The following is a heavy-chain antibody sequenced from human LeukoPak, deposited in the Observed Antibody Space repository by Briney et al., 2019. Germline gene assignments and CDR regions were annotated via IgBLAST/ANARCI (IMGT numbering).Heavy chain of an antibody. V-gene: IGHV4-59*01. Sequence: SETLSLTYTVSGGSIGSYYWSWMRQPAGKGLEWIGYISYSGTTNYNPSLKSRVTISVDTSKNQFSLKLSSVTAADTAVYYCATTGTGIYGWFDPWGQGTLVTVSS. J-gene: IGHJ5*02. D-gene: IGHD3-10*01. CDR1: GGSIGSYY. CDR3: ATTGTGIYGWFDP. CDR2: ISYSGTT.